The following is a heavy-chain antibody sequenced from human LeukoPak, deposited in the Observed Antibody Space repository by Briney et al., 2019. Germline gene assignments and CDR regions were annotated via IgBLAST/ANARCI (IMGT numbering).Heavy chain of an antibody. CDR2: ISGSGGNT. CDR1: GFTFSSYA. Sequence: GESLKISCAASGFTFSSYAMSWVRQAPGKGLEWVSGISGSGGNTFYADSVKGRFTISRDNSKNTLYLQMNSLRAEDTAVYYCAKENGAAVISHFDYWGQGTLVTVSS. V-gene: IGHV3-23*01. J-gene: IGHJ4*02. D-gene: IGHD2-21*01. CDR3: AKENGAAVISHFDY.